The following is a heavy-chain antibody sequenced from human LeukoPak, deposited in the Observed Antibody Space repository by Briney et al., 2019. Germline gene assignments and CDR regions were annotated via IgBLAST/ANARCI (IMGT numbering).Heavy chain of an antibody. CDR1: GFTFSSYS. CDR3: ARGLMAAIDY. Sequence: QPGGSLRLSCAASGFTFSSYSMNWVRQAPGKGLEWVSYISSGSSTIYNADPVKGRFTISRDNAKKSLYLQMNSLRDEDTAVYYCARGLMAAIDYWGQGTLVTVSS. D-gene: IGHD5-24*01. CDR2: ISSGSSTI. V-gene: IGHV3-48*02. J-gene: IGHJ4*02.